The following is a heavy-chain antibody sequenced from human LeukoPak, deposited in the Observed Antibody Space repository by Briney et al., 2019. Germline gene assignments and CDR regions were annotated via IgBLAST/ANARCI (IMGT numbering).Heavy chain of an antibody. Sequence: SETLSLTCTVSGGSISSYYWSWIRQPPGKGLEWIGYIYYSGSTNYNPSLKSRVTISVDTSKNQFSLKLSSVTAADTAVYYCARSPPAYCGGDCLVAFDIWGQGTMVTVSS. CDR1: GGSISSYY. D-gene: IGHD2-21*02. V-gene: IGHV4-59*01. CDR2: IYYSGST. J-gene: IGHJ3*02. CDR3: ARSPPAYCGGDCLVAFDI.